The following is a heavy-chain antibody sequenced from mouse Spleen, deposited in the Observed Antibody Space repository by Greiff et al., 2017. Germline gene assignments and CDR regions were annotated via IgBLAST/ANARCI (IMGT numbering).Heavy chain of an antibody. D-gene: IGHD4-1*01. Sequence: VQLQQPGAELVMPGASVKLSCKASGYTFTSYWMHWVKQRPGQGLEWIGEIDPSDSYTNYNQKFKGKATLTVDKSSSTAYMQLSSLTSEDSAVYYCALNWVDGAMDYWGQGTSVTVSS. CDR2: IDPSDSYT. CDR1: GYTFTSYW. V-gene: IGHV1-69*01. CDR3: ALNWVDGAMDY. J-gene: IGHJ4*01.